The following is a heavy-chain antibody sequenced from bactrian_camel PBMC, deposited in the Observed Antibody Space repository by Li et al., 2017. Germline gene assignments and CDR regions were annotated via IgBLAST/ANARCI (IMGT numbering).Heavy chain of an antibody. V-gene: IGHV3S55*01. Sequence: HVQLVESGGGSVQAGGSLSLSCAVSGYPYGYYCVGWFRQAPGKEREGVAAIDSDARTRYADSVKGRFTISKDNFKNTLYLQMNSLKPEDTAMYYCAARESNAAWCKFLWRKMDKYWGQGTQVTVS. CDR1: GYPYGYYC. CDR3: AARESNAAWCKFLWRKMDKY. J-gene: IGHJ4*01. D-gene: IGHD1*01. CDR2: IDSDART.